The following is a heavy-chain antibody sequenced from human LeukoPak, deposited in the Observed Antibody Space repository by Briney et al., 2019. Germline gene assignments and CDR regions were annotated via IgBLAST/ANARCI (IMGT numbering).Heavy chain of an antibody. CDR2: ISWNSGSI. CDR1: GFTLDDYA. Sequence: PGRSLRLSCAASGFTLDDYAMHWVRQAPGKGLEWVSGISWNSGSIGYADSVKGRFTISRDNAKSSLYLQMNSLRAEDTALYYCAKDDYYDSSGRFDYWGQGTLVTVSS. J-gene: IGHJ4*02. D-gene: IGHD3-22*01. CDR3: AKDDYYDSSGRFDY. V-gene: IGHV3-9*01.